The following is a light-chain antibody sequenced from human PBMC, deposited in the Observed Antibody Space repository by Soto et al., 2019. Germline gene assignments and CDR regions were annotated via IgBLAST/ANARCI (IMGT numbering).Light chain of an antibody. Sequence: IQMTQSPSSLSASVGDRVSITCRASQIISSHLNWYQQKPGRAPKVLIYAASSLQSGVPSRFSGILSGTNFTLTISSLQPEDCATYYCQQTYSTPTTFGQGTKVDIK. CDR1: QIISSH. V-gene: IGKV1-39*01. CDR2: AAS. J-gene: IGKJ1*01. CDR3: QQTYSTPTT.